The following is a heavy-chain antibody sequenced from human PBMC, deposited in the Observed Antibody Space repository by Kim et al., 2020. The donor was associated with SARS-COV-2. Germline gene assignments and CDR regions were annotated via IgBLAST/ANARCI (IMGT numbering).Heavy chain of an antibody. J-gene: IGHJ4*02. CDR1: GFTFSSDW. CDR2: IKQDGSEK. Sequence: GGSLRLSCEVSGFTFSSDWMSWVRQAPGKGLEWVANIKQDGSEKYYVDSVKGRFTISRDNAKNSLYLQMNSLSAEDTAVYYCAREVMMAFDYWGQGTLVTVSS. D-gene: IGHD2-21*01. V-gene: IGHV3-7*05. CDR3: AREVMMAFDY.